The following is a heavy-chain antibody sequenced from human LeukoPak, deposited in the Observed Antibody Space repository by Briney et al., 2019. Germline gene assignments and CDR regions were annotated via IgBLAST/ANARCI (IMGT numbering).Heavy chain of an antibody. CDR2: ISSSSSYI. V-gene: IGHV3-21*01. CDR1: GFTFSSYS. Sequence: PGGSLRLSCAASGFTFSSYSMNWVRQAPGKGLEWVSSISSSSSYIYYADSVKGRFTISRDNAKNSLYLQMNSLRAEDTAVYYCARRGVSTSCLDYWGQGTLVTVSS. CDR3: ARRGVSTSCLDY. D-gene: IGHD2-2*01. J-gene: IGHJ4*02.